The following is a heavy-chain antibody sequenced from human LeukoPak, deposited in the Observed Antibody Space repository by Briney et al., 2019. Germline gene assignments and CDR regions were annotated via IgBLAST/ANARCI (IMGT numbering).Heavy chain of an antibody. Sequence: ASVKVSCKAFGYTFTSNYMHWVRQAPGQGPEWMGVISPSGGSTTYAQKFQGRVTLTRDMSTSADYLELSSLRSEDTAVYYCARVPYDILSGSRHRFDPWGQGTLVTVSS. J-gene: IGHJ5*02. V-gene: IGHV1-46*01. CDR2: ISPSGGST. CDR3: ARVPYDILSGSRHRFDP. D-gene: IGHD3-9*01. CDR1: GYTFTSNY.